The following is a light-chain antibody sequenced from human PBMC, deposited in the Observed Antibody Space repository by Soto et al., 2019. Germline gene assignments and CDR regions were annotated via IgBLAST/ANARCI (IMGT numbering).Light chain of an antibody. CDR3: QQRSNWPPS. Sequence: EIVLTQSPATLSLSPGERATLSCRASQSVSIYLAWYPQKPGQAPRLLVYDASSRSTGIPARFSGSVSGTDFTLTISSLEPEDFAVYYCQQRSNWPPSCGQGTRLESK. V-gene: IGKV3-11*01. CDR1: QSVSIY. J-gene: IGKJ5*01. CDR2: DAS.